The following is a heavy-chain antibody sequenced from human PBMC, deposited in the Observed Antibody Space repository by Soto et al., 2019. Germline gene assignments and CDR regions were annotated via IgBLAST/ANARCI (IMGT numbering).Heavy chain of an antibody. J-gene: IGHJ4*01. Sequence: SVTLSLTCAVSGGSISSGAYSWSWIRQPPGKGLEWLGYIYHSGSSYYNPSLKSRVTISVDRPKNQFSLKLSSVTAAATAVDDCASRDTGTSVGCWGQGTWVTVAS. D-gene: IGHD1-7*01. CDR3: ASRDTGTSVGC. CDR2: IYHSGSS. CDR1: GGSISSGAYS. V-gene: IGHV4-30-2*01.